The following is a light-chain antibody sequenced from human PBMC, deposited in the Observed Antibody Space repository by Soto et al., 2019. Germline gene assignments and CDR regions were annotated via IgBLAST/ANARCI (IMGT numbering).Light chain of an antibody. V-gene: IGKV3-15*01. CDR2: GAY. J-gene: IGKJ1*01. CDR3: QPYNNWPQT. Sequence: EIVLTQFPGTLSLSPGDRATPSRRASQSVSSSYLAWYQQKPGQAPRLLIYGAYTRATGITARFSGSGSGTEFTLTISSLQSEDFAVYYCQPYNNWPQTVGQGTKVDIK. CDR1: QSVSSSY.